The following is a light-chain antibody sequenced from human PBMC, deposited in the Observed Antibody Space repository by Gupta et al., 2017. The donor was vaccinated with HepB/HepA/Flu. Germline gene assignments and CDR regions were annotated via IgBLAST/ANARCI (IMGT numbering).Light chain of an antibody. CDR2: GAY. V-gene: IGKV3-20*01. CDR3: QQYGGSPGLT. CDR1: QTITNNY. J-gene: IGKJ1*01. Sequence: DTVLTQSPGTLSLSPGESATLSCRASQTITNNYLAWYQQKPGQAPRLLIYGAYNRPFGISARFSGSGSGTDFTLTISRLEPEDFAGYYCQQYGGSPGLTFGQGTKVEIK.